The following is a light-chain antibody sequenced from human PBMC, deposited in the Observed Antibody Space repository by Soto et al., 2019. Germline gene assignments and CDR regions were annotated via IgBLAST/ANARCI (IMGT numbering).Light chain of an antibody. V-gene: IGKV1-5*03. Sequence: DIQMTQIPSSLSASIGDRVTITCRASQSISGFLNWYQQKPGKAPKILIYRACSLESGVPSRFSGSGSGTEFTLTISSLQPDDFATYYCQQYNGYRWTFGQGTKA. CDR3: QQYNGYRWT. CDR2: RAC. CDR1: QSISGF. J-gene: IGKJ1*01.